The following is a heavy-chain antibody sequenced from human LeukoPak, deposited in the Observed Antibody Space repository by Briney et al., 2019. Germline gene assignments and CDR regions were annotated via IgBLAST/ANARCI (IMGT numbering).Heavy chain of an antibody. J-gene: IGHJ6*03. D-gene: IGHD6-13*01. CDR2: ISSLSGTR. V-gene: IGHV3-48*02. CDR3: ARVTSWYFFLNFYYMDV. Sequence: GGSLRLSCAASGFTFGSYSMNWVRQAPGKGLEWVSFISSLSGTREYADSVKGRFTISRDNAKNSLYLQMNSLRDEDTAVYFCARVTSWYFFLNFYYMDVWGKGTTVSISS. CDR1: GFTFGSYS.